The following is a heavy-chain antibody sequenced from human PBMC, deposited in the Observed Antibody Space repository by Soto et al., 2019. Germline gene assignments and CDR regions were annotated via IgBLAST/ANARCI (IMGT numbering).Heavy chain of an antibody. Sequence: EVQLLESGGGLVQPGASLRLSCAASGFTFSDHGMTWVRQAPGKGLEWVSTIDSRGVNTHYADSVKGRFTISRDNSRNTLDLQMNSLRDEDTALYYCVSWVSAQFDYWGQGALVTVSS. D-gene: IGHD2-8*01. V-gene: IGHV3-23*01. CDR3: VSWVSAQFDY. J-gene: IGHJ4*02. CDR2: IDSRGVNT. CDR1: GFTFSDHG.